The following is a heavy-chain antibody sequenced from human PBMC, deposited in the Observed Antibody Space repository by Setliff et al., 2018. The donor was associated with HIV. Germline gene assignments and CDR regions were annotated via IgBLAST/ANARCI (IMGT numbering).Heavy chain of an antibody. Sequence: SETLSLTCTVSYDFIDTSTYYWGWIRQPPGRGLEWIGSIYYTGSTYYNPSLQSRITISVDTSKNQFSLALPSVTAADTAVYYCVRHVPDYDILTGYFTKHFDSWGQGTLVTAPQ. CDR1: YDFIDTSTYY. D-gene: IGHD3-9*01. J-gene: IGHJ4*02. V-gene: IGHV4-39*01. CDR2: IYYTGST. CDR3: VRHVPDYDILTGYFTKHFDS.